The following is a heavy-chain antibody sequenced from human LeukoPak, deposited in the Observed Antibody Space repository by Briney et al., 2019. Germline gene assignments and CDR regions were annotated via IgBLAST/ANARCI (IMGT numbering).Heavy chain of an antibody. J-gene: IGHJ4*02. Sequence: GASVKVSCKASGYTFTSYDINRVRQATGQGLEWMGWMNPNSGNTDYAQKFQGRVTITRNTSISTAYMELTSLRSEDTAVYYCARGLQYYYGSDDYWGQGTLVTVSS. D-gene: IGHD3-10*01. V-gene: IGHV1-8*03. CDR1: GYTFTSYD. CDR3: ARGLQYYYGSDDY. CDR2: MNPNSGNT.